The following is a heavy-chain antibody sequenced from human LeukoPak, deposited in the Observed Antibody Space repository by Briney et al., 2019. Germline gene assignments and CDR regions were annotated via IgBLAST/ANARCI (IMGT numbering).Heavy chain of an antibody. CDR1: GFTFSWYW. J-gene: IGHJ6*02. D-gene: IGHD2-2*01. CDR2: INQDGSEK. CDR3: GLYSSSQTAMDV. V-gene: IGHV3-7*01. Sequence: GVSLRLSCAASGFTFSWYWMSWVRQAPGKGLEWVANINQDGSEKYYVDSVKGRFTTSRDNAKNSLYMQMNSLRAEDTAVYYCGLYSSSQTAMDVWGQGTAVTVSS.